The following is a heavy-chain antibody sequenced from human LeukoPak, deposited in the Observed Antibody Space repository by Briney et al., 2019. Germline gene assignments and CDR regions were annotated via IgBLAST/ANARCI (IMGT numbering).Heavy chain of an antibody. CDR1: GGSISSSY. CDR2: IHYSGST. D-gene: IGHD3-9*01. V-gene: IGHV4-59*08. Sequence: SETLSLTCTVSGGSISSSYWSWIRQPPGKGLEGIGCIHYSGSTYYNPSLKSRVTISVHMSKNHFSLKLSSVTAADTAVYYCARHRRHYDILTGYYAGHFDIWGQGTMVTVSS. CDR3: ARHRRHYDILTGYYAGHFDI. J-gene: IGHJ3*02.